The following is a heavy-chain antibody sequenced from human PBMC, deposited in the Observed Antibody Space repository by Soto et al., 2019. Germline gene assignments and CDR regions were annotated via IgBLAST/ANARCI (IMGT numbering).Heavy chain of an antibody. D-gene: IGHD2-15*01. CDR1: GFTFSSYS. Sequence: VELVESGGGLVQPGGSLRLSCAASGFTFSSYSMNWVRQAPGKGLEWISYITSGSDAIQYAYSVRGRFTISRDNDRNSLYLQMNSLRAEETAVYYCVRDLLWAFDIWGQGTMVPVSS. V-gene: IGHV3-48*01. J-gene: IGHJ3*02. CDR3: VRDLLWAFDI. CDR2: ITSGSDAI.